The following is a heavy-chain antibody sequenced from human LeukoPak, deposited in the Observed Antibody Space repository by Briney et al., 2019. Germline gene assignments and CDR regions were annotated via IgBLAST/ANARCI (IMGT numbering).Heavy chain of an antibody. V-gene: IGHV1-2*02. D-gene: IGHD6-19*01. J-gene: IGHJ5*02. CDR2: INPNSGGT. CDR3: AGAPYSSGWYDLGWFDP. Sequence: ASVKVSCKASGYTFTGYYMHWVRQAPGQGLEWMGWINPNSGGTNYAQKFQGRVTMTRDTSISTAYMELSRLRSDDTAVYYCAGAPYSSGWYDLGWFDPWGQGTLVTVSS. CDR1: GYTFTGYY.